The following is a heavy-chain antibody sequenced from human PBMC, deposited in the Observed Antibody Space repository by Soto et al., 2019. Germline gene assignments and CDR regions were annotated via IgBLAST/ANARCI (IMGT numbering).Heavy chain of an antibody. CDR3: AKIKGAITFLHFDT. V-gene: IGHV3-23*01. D-gene: IGHD3-16*01. Sequence: PGGSLRLSCAASGFTFKSYAMAWVRQAPGKGLEWVSALTDTGGSTYYAASVKGRFTISRDNSRNTLFLQMDRLRVDDTAVYYCAKIKGAITFLHFDTWGQGTLVTVSS. CDR1: GFTFKSYA. J-gene: IGHJ4*02. CDR2: LTDTGGST.